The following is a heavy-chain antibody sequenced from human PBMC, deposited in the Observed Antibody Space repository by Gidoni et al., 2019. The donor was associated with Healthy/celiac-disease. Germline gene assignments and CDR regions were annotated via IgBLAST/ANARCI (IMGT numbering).Heavy chain of an antibody. D-gene: IGHD6-13*01. V-gene: IGHV4-4*02. CDR2: IYHSGST. CDR3: ARGLKSSWYWGYFDY. CDR1: GGSIRSSNW. J-gene: IGHJ4*02. Sequence: QVQLQESGPGLVTPSGTLSLTCAVPGGSIRSSNWWSWVRQPPGKGLEWIGEIYHSGSTNYNPSLKSRVTISVDKSKNQFSLKLSSVTAADTAVYYCARGLKSSWYWGYFDYWGQGTLVTVSS.